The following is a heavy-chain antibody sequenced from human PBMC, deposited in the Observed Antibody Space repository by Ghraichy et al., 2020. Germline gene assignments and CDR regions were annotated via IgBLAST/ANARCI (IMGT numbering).Heavy chain of an antibody. CDR3: ARDWSYAPDY. CDR1: GFTFSSSW. V-gene: IGHV3-74*01. J-gene: IGHJ4*02. D-gene: IGHD2-2*01. Sequence: GALRLSCAASGFTFSSSWMHWVRQAPGKGLVWVSHINSDASTTTYADSVKGRFTISRDNAKNTVYLQMNSLRAEDTAVYYCARDWSYAPDYWGQGTLVTVSS. CDR2: INSDASTT.